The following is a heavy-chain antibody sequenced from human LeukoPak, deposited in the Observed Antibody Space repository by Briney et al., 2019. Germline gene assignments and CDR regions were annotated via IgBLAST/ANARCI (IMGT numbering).Heavy chain of an antibody. CDR1: GGSISSYY. J-gene: IGHJ4*02. CDR3: ARSSGFHIDY. V-gene: IGHV4-59*01. Sequence: PSETLSLTCTVSGGSISSYYWSWIRQPPGKGLEWIGYIYYSGSTNYNPSLKSRVTISVDTSKIQFSLKLSSVTAADTAVYYCARSSGFHIDYWGQGTLVTVSS. CDR2: IYYSGST. D-gene: IGHD3-22*01.